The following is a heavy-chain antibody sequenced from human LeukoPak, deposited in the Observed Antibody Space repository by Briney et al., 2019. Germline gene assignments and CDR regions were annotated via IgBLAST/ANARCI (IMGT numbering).Heavy chain of an antibody. D-gene: IGHD6-13*01. J-gene: IGHJ4*02. V-gene: IGHV4-39*07. CDR1: GGSISSSSYY. CDR2: IYYSGST. CDR3: APYSSSWYFGYFDY. Sequence: SETLSLTCTVSGGSISSSSYYWGWIRQPPGKGLEWIGSIYYSGSTYYNPSLKSRVTISVDTSKNQFSLKLSSVTAADTAVYYCAPYSSSWYFGYFDYWGQGTLVTVSS.